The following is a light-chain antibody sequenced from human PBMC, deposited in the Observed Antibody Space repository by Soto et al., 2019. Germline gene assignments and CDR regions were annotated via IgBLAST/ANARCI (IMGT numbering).Light chain of an antibody. CDR1: QSVSSS. V-gene: IGKV3-15*01. CDR3: QQYHNWPRA. J-gene: IGKJ1*01. Sequence: EIVLTHSPATLSVCPGEIATLSCRASQSVSSSLAWYQQKPGQAPRLLIYGASTRATGIPARFSFSGSVTEFTLTISSLQSDDFPVYYRQQYHNWPRAFGQGTKVDIK. CDR2: GAS.